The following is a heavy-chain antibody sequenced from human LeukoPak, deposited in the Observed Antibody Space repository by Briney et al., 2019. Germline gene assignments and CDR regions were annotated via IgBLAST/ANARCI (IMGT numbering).Heavy chain of an antibody. D-gene: IGHD6-13*01. V-gene: IGHV3-30-3*01. J-gene: IGHJ5*01. CDR2: ISYDGNNK. CDR1: EFTFSTYA. CDR3: AKAGYTSSWFDY. Sequence: GGSLRLSCAASEFTFSTYAVHWVRQAPGKGLGWVAAISYDGNNKYYADSVKGRFTISRDNTKNTLYLQMNSLRAEDTAVFYCAKAGYTSSWFDYWGQGTLVTVSS.